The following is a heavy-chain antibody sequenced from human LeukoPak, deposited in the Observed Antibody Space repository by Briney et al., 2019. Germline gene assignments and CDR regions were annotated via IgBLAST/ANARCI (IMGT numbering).Heavy chain of an antibody. CDR2: IKQDGSEK. CDR3: ARPRCSGGSCYSGYFDY. CDR1: GFTFSSYW. V-gene: IGHV3-7*03. Sequence: PGGSLRLSCAASGFTFSSYWMSWVRQAPGKGLEWVANIKQDGSEKYYVDSVKGRFTISRDNAKNSLYLQMNSLRAEDTAVYYCARPRCSGGSCYSGYFDYWGQGTLVTVSS. D-gene: IGHD2-15*01. J-gene: IGHJ4*02.